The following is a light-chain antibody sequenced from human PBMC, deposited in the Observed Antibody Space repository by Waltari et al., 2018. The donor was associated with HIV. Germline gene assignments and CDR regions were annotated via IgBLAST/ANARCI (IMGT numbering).Light chain of an antibody. J-gene: IGLJ3*02. CDR2: KSD. CDR3: ATWDDSLNGRV. CDR1: RSNIGDNT. Sequence: QSVLTQPPSASGTPGQRVTISCSGGRSNIGDNTVNWYQHLPGTAPKLRIYKSDQRPSGVPDRFSGSKSDTSASLAISGLQSEDEADYYCATWDDSLNGRVFGGGTKLTVL. V-gene: IGLV1-44*01.